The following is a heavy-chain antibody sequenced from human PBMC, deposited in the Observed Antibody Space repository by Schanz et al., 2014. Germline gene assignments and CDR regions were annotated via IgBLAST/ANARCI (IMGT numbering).Heavy chain of an antibody. CDR2: IYSSGIP. V-gene: IGHV4-59*08. J-gene: IGHJ6*02. Sequence: QAQLVESGGGLVKPGGSLRLSCAASGFTFSDYYMSWIRQAPGKGLEWIGYIYSSGIPTYNPSLKSRVSLTAESTKNQFSLKLTSVTAGDAAVYYCTTQQLGSHYLYGMDVWGQGTTVTVS. D-gene: IGHD6-13*01. CDR3: TTQQLGSHYLYGMDV. CDR1: GFTFSDYY.